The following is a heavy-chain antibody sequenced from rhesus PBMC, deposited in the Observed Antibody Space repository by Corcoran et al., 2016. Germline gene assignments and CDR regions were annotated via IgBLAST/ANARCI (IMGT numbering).Heavy chain of an antibody. J-gene: IGHJ6*01. V-gene: IGHV4-127*01. CDR2: SYSITGNN. CDR3: VREVRNWNDFDS. Sequence: QVQLKESGPGLVKPSETLSLSCAVSGASIRSGYGWGWIRQPPGKGLQWIVGSYSITGNNNYDPSLNSRITVSKDTSRNQFSLRLTSVTAADTAVYYCVREVRNWNDFDSWGQGVVVTVSS. D-gene: IGHD1-7*02. CDR1: GASIRSGYG.